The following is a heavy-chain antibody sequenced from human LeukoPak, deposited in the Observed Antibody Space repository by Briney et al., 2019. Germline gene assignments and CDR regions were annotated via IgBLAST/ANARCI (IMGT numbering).Heavy chain of an antibody. D-gene: IGHD2-2*01. Sequence: GGSLRLSCAASGFTFSDYSMNWVRQAPGKGLEGISYVGISSGNTKYADSVKGRFTISGDKAKNSLYLQMNSLRVEDTAVYYCARDTKYAFDNWGQETLVTVSS. CDR1: GFTFSDYS. V-gene: IGHV3-48*01. CDR2: VGISSGNT. J-gene: IGHJ4*02. CDR3: ARDTKYAFDN.